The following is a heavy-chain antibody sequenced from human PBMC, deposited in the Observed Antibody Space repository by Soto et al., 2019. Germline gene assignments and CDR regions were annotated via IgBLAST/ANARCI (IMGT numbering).Heavy chain of an antibody. D-gene: IGHD3-16*01. CDR3: ARDFKPLRAFDI. V-gene: IGHV3-66*01. Sequence: EVPLVESGGGLVQPGGSLRLSCAASGFTVSSNYMSWVRQAPGKGLEWVSVIYSGGSTYYADSVKGRFTISRDNSKNTLYLQMNSLRAEDTAVYYCARDFKPLRAFDIWGQGTMVTVSS. CDR2: IYSGGST. J-gene: IGHJ3*02. CDR1: GFTVSSNY.